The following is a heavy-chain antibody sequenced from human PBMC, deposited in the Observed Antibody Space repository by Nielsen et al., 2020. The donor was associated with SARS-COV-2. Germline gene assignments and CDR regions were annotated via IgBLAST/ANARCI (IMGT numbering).Heavy chain of an antibody. CDR2: ISAYNGNT. Sequence: ASVKVSCKASGYTFTSYGISWVRQAPGQRLEWMGWISAYNGNTNYAQKLQGRVTMTTDTSTSTAYMELRSLRSDDTAVYYCARDVPVSTGSGWDYGMDVWGQGTTVTVSS. D-gene: IGHD6-19*01. CDR1: GYTFTSYG. V-gene: IGHV1-18*01. CDR3: ARDVPVSTGSGWDYGMDV. J-gene: IGHJ6*02.